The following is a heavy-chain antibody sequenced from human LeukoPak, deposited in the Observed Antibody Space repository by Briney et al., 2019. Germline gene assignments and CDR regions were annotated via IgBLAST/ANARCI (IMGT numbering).Heavy chain of an antibody. D-gene: IGHD3-22*01. CDR2: INPSGGST. J-gene: IGHJ6*02. CDR1: GGTFSSYA. Sequence: ASVKVSCKASGGTFSSYAISWVRQAPGQGLEWMGIINPSGGSTSYAQKFQGRVTMTRDTSTSTVYMELSSLRSEDTAVYYCARDLMAYDSSGDYYYYGMDVWGQGTTVTVSS. V-gene: IGHV1-46*01. CDR3: ARDLMAYDSSGDYYYYGMDV.